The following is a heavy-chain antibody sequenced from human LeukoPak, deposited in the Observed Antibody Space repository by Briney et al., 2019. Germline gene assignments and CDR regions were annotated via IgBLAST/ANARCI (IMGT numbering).Heavy chain of an antibody. CDR1: GFTFSSYA. CDR2: ISGSGGST. CDR3: AKGPVVPAAIGY. D-gene: IGHD2-2*01. V-gene: IGHV3-23*01. Sequence: PGGSLRLSCAASGFTFSSYAMSWVRQAPGKGLEWVSAISGSGGSTYYADSVKGRFTISRDNSKNTLYLQINSLRAEDTAVYYRAKGPVVPAAIGYWGQGTLVTVSS. J-gene: IGHJ4*02.